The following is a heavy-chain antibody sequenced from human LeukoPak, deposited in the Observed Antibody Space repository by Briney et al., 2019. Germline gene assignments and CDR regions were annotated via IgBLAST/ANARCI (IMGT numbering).Heavy chain of an antibody. CDR2: ISYDGSNK. D-gene: IGHD3-10*01. CDR1: GITFSSYG. Sequence: PGGSLRLSCAASGITFSSYGMHWVRQAPGKGLEWVAVISYDGSNKYYADSVKGRFTISRDNSKNTLYLQMNSLRAEDTAVYYCAKTYYYGSGSYSPYYYYYYGMDVWGQGTTVTVSS. J-gene: IGHJ6*02. CDR3: AKTYYYGSGSYSPYYYYYYGMDV. V-gene: IGHV3-30*18.